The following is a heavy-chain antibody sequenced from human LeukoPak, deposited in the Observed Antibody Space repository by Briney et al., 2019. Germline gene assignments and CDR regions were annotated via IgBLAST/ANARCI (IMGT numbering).Heavy chain of an antibody. V-gene: IGHV4-34*01. J-gene: IGHJ6*02. Sequence: SETLSLTCAVSGGSFCGYYWYWIRQPPGKGLEWIGEINHGENTNYNPTLKSRATLSVDTSKSRFSLKLTSVTAAATAVYYCARGRTYYYDTSGYYPSIYYGMDVWGQGTTVIVSS. D-gene: IGHD3-22*01. CDR1: GGSFCGYY. CDR2: INHGENT. CDR3: ARGRTYYYDTSGYYPSIYYGMDV.